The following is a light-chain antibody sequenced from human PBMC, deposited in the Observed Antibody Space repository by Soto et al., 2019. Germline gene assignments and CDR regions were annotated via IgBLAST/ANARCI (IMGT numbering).Light chain of an antibody. CDR2: KAS. V-gene: IGKV1-5*03. Sequence: DIQMTQSPSTLSASEGDRVTITCRANQSINNWLAWYQQKPGKAPKLLISKASNLKSGVPSRFSGTGSGTEFTLTISSLQPDDFASYYCQQYDSYPFTFGGGTKVEI. CDR1: QSINNW. CDR3: QQYDSYPFT. J-gene: IGKJ4*01.